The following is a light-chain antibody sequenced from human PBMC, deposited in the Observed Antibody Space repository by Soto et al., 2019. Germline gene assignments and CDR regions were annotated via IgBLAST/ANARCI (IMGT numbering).Light chain of an antibody. Sequence: DIPITLTPSARSASVLYIVTITCRSSRNISSWLALYQQKAGKAPKSLIYDASSLESGVPSRMSGSGSGTEFTLTITILQPDDSATYYCQHYKAFSPWTFGQGTKVDIK. V-gene: IGKV1-5*01. CDR3: QHYKAFSPWT. CDR2: DAS. CDR1: RNISSW. J-gene: IGKJ1*01.